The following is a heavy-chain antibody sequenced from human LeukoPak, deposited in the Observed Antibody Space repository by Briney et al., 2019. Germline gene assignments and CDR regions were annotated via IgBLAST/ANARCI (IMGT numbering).Heavy chain of an antibody. CDR1: GFTFGSPW. V-gene: IGHV3-74*01. J-gene: IGHJ4*02. CDR2: INSDGSAT. CDR3: ARGTAGYHSSYFDY. D-gene: IGHD3-16*02. Sequence: GGSLRPSCAASGFTFGSPWMHWVRQAPGKGLVWVSRINSDGSATAYADSVKGRFTMSRDNAENTLYLQMNSLRAEDTAVYYCARGTAGYHSSYFDYWGQGTLVTVSS.